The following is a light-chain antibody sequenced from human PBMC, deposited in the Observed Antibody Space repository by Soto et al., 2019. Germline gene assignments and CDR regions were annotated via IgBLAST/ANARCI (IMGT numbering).Light chain of an antibody. CDR1: QSVSSN. V-gene: IGKV3-15*01. CDR3: QQYKNWPTWT. J-gene: IGKJ1*01. CDR2: GAS. Sequence: EMVMTQSPATLSVSPGERATLSCRASQSVSSNLAWYQQKPGQAPRLLIYGASTRATGIPARFSGSGSGTEFTPTISSLQSEDFAVYYCQQYKNWPTWTFGQGTKVDIK.